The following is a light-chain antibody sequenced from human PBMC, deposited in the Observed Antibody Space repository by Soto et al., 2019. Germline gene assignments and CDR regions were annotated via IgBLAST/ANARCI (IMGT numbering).Light chain of an antibody. J-gene: IGLJ2*01. CDR1: SSDVGGYNY. CDR2: DVN. V-gene: IGLV2-14*01. Sequence: QPVLTQPASVSGSPGQSITISCTGTSSDVGGYNYVSWYQQHPGKAPKFMIYDVNNRPSGVSNRFSGSKSGNTASLTISGLQAEDEADYYCSSYTGSSTVFGGGTKLTV. CDR3: SSYTGSSTV.